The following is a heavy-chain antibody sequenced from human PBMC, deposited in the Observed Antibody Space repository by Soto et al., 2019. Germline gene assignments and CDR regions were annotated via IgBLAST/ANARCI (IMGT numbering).Heavy chain of an antibody. D-gene: IGHD3-9*01. CDR1: GFTFSSYS. CDR3: ARPHQYYDISY. V-gene: IGHV3-48*01. J-gene: IGHJ4*02. Sequence: PGGSLRLSCAASGFTFSSYSMNWVRQAPGKGLELVSYISSSSSTIYYADSVKGRFTISRDNAKNSLYLQMNSLRAEDTAVYYCARPHQYYDISYWGQGTLVTVSS. CDR2: ISSSSSTI.